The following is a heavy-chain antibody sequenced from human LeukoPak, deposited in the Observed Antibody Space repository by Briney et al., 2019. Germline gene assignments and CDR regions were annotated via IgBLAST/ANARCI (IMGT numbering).Heavy chain of an antibody. D-gene: IGHD6-13*01. V-gene: IGHV3-23*01. CDR3: AKVPVRIAAAGRFDY. CDR1: GFTFSSYA. CDR2: ISGSGGST. J-gene: IGHJ4*02. Sequence: GGSLRLSCAASGFTFSSYAMSWARQPPGKGLECVSAISGSGGSTYYADSVKGRFTISRDNSKNTLYLQMNSLRAEDTDVYYCAKVPVRIAAAGRFDYRGQGTLVTVSS.